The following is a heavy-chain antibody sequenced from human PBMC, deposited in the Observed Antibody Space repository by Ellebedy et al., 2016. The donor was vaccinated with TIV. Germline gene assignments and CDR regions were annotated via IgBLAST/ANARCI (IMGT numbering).Heavy chain of an antibody. CDR2: IVFSGTAT. CDR1: GFTFNIAG. CDR3: ARDGSEWSRDY. Sequence: GGSLRLXCAASGFTFNIAGMTWVRQAPGKGLERIATIVFSGTATYYSDSVKGRFIISRDNAKNSLFLQMNSLRVEDTAVYYCARDGSEWSRDYWGQGTLVTVSS. V-gene: IGHV3-21*01. D-gene: IGHD3-3*01. J-gene: IGHJ4*02.